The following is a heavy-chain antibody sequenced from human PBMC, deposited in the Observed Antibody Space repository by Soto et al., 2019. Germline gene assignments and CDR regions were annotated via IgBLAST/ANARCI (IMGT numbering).Heavy chain of an antibody. V-gene: IGHV3-9*01. CDR1: GFTFDDYA. D-gene: IGHD3-22*01. CDR2: ISWNSGSI. J-gene: IGHJ4*02. Sequence: SLRLSCAASGFTFDDYAMHWVRQAPGKGLEWVSGISWNSGSIGYADSVKGRFTISRDNAKNSLYLQMNSLRAEDTALYYCAKDSGSGSNYFDYWGQGTLVTVSS. CDR3: AKDSGSGSNYFDY.